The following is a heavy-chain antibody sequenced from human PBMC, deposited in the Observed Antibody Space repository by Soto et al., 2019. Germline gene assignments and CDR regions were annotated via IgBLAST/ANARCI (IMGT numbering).Heavy chain of an antibody. J-gene: IGHJ6*03. CDR3: ARRYCSGGSCYHNYYYYMDV. V-gene: IGHV3-33*01. CDR1: GFTFSSYG. D-gene: IGHD2-15*01. CDR2: IGYDGSNK. Sequence: QVQLVESGGGVVQPGRSLRLSCAASGFTFSSYGMHWVRQAPGKGLEWVAVIGYDGSNKYYADSVKGRFTISRDNSTNTLYLQMNSLRAEDTAVYYCARRYCSGGSCYHNYYYYMDVWGKGTTVTVSS.